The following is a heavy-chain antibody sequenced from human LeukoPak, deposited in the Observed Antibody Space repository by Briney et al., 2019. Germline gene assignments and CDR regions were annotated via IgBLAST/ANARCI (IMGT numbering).Heavy chain of an antibody. Sequence: GGSPRLSCAASGFTFDDYAMHWVRQAPGKGLEWVSGISWNSGSIGYADSVKGRFTISRDNAKNSLYLQMNSLRAEDTALYYCAKGSSSSPYYYMDVWGKGTTVTVSS. CDR3: AKGSSSSPYYYMDV. D-gene: IGHD6-6*01. CDR2: ISWNSGSI. CDR1: GFTFDDYA. V-gene: IGHV3-9*01. J-gene: IGHJ6*03.